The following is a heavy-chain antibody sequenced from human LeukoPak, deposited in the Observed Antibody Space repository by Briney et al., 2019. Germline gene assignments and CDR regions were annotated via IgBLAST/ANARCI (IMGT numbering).Heavy chain of an antibody. J-gene: IGHJ4*02. CDR2: ISGSGTTI. V-gene: IGHV3-48*03. CDR1: GFTFSNYE. CDR3: VGTWNTY. D-gene: IGHD1-1*01. Sequence: HGGSLRLSCAASGFTFSNYEMNWVRQAPGKGLEWISYISGSGTTIYYADSVKGRFTISRDNAKNSLYLQMNSLRAEDTAVYYCVGTWNTYWGQGTLVTVSS.